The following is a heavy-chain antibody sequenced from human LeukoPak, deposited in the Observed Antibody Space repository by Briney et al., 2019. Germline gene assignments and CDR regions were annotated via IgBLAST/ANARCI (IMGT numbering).Heavy chain of an antibody. CDR2: INTNTGNP. D-gene: IGHD3/OR15-3a*01. J-gene: IGHJ6*03. CDR3: ARDLGIMIFGAYYYYMDV. CDR1: GGTFSSYA. V-gene: IGHV7-4-1*02. Sequence: ASVKVSCKASGGTFSSYAISWVRQAPGQGLEWMGWINTNTGNPTYAQGFTGRFVFSLDTSVSTAYLQISSLKAEDTAVYYCARDLGIMIFGAYYYYMDVWGKGTTVTVSS.